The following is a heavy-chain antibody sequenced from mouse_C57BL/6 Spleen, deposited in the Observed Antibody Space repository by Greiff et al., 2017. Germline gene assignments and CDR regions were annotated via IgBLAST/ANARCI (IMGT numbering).Heavy chain of an antibody. V-gene: IGHV10-1*01. J-gene: IGHJ4*01. CDR3: VGVCYGGGPQYYAMAY. D-gene: IGHD1-2*01. Sequence: EVQRVEPGGGLVQPKGSLKLSCAASGFSFNTYSMNWVRQAPGQGLEWVARIRSKSNSSATYYADSVKDRLTISSDDSESMLYLQRNNLKTEGTVMYYCVGVCYGGGPQYYAMAYWGQGTSVTDS. CDR1: GFSFNTYS. CDR2: IRSKSNSSAT.